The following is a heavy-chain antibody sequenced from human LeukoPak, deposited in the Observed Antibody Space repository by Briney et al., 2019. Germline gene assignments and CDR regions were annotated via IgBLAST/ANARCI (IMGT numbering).Heavy chain of an antibody. D-gene: IGHD6-19*01. J-gene: IGHJ4*02. CDR3: ARGELQYSSGRYAVRVLDY. Sequence: SETLSLTCAVYGGFFSGYYWSWIRQPPGKGLEWIGEINHSGSTNYNPSLKSRVIISVDTSKNQFSLKVTSVTAADTAVYYCARGELQYSSGRYAVRVLDYWGQGTLVTVSS. CDR2: INHSGST. V-gene: IGHV4-34*01. CDR1: GGFFSGYY.